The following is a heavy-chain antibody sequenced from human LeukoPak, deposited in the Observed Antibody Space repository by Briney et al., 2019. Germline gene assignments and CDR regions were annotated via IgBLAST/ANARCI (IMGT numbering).Heavy chain of an antibody. CDR3: AKGYSSGQSDAFDI. D-gene: IGHD6-19*01. CDR1: GFTFDDYA. V-gene: IGHV3-9*03. J-gene: IGHJ3*02. Sequence: GRSLRLSCAASGFTFDDYAMHWVRQAPGKGLEWVSGISWNSGSIGYADSVKGRFTISRDNAKNSLYLQMNSLRAEDMALYYCAKGYSSGQSDAFDIWGQGTMVTVSS. CDR2: ISWNSGSI.